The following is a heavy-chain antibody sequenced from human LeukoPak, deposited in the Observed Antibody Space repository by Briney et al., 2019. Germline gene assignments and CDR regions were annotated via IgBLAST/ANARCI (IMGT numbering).Heavy chain of an antibody. CDR3: ASSSGELLVGPQIDY. CDR1: GGSFSGYY. D-gene: IGHD1-26*01. V-gene: IGHV4-59*01. J-gene: IGHJ4*02. CDR2: IYYSGST. Sequence: NPSETLSLTCAVYGGSFSGYYWSWIRQPPGKGLEWIGYIYYSGSTNYNPSLKSRVTISVDTSKNQFSLKLSSVTAADTAVYYCASSSGELLVGPQIDYWGQGTLVTVSS.